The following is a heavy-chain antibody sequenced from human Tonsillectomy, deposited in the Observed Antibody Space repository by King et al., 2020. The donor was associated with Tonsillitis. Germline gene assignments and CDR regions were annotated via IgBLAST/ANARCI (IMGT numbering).Heavy chain of an antibody. Sequence: DVQLVESGGGLVQPGGSLRLSCTASGFTFSTYWMSWVRQAPGKGLEWVANINPDGSEKYYVDSVKGRFTISRDNSQNSLYLQMNTLRAEDTAVYYCASERVYYCDTSGHPEVSYYDYGMDVWGQGTTVTVSS. V-gene: IGHV3-7*01. CDR2: INPDGSEK. CDR3: ASERVYYCDTSGHPEVSYYDYGMDV. CDR1: GFTFSTYW. J-gene: IGHJ6*01. D-gene: IGHD3-22*01.